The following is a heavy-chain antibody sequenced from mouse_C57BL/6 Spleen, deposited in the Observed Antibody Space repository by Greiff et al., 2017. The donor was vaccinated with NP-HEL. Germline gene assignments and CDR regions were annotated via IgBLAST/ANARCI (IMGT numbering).Heavy chain of an antibody. J-gene: IGHJ4*01. V-gene: IGHV5-17*01. D-gene: IGHD1-1*01. CDR1: GFTFSDYG. CDR2: ISSGSSTI. CDR3: ARSTTVVAPSYAMDY. Sequence: EVKLVESGGGLVKPGGSLKLSCAASGFTFSDYGMHWVRQAPEKGLAWVAYISSGSSTIYYADTVKGRFTISRANAKNTLFMQMTSLRSEDTAMYYCARSTTVVAPSYAMDYWGQGTSVTVSS.